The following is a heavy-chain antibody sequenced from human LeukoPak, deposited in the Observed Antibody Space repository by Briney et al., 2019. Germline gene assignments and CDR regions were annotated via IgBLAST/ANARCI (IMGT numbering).Heavy chain of an antibody. J-gene: IGHJ4*02. CDR3: AKGLDPNFESWLVPPGRRGFDY. V-gene: IGHV3-23*01. CDR1: GFTFNSFA. Sequence: GGSLRLSCAASGFTFNSFAMNWVRQAPGKGREWVSPISATGGDTYYADSVKGRFTISRDNSKNTLYLKMNSLRAEDTAVYYCAKGLDPNFESWLVPPGRRGFDYWGQGTLVTVSS. D-gene: IGHD6-19*01. CDR2: ISATGGDT.